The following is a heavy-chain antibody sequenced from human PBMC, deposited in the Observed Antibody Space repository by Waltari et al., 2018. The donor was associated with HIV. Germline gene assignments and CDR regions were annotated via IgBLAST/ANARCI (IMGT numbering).Heavy chain of an antibody. J-gene: IGHJ1*01. CDR3: AKDPKPVYDDSSGYPVGYFHL. CDR2: ISYDGSNK. V-gene: IGHV3-30*18. CDR1: GFSFSNYG. Sequence: QVQVVESGGGVVQPGRSLRRSCAASGFSFSNYGMHWVRQVPGKGLEWVAVISYDGSNKNYADSVKGRFTISRDNSKNTLYLQMNSLRTEDTAVYYCAKDPKPVYDDSSGYPVGYFHLWGQGTLVTVSS. D-gene: IGHD3-22*01.